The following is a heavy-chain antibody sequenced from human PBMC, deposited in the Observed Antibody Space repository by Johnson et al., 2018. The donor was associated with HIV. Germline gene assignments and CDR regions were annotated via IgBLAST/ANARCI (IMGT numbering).Heavy chain of an antibody. CDR1: GFTFDDYA. CDR3: ALSYSLDAFDI. J-gene: IGHJ3*02. Sequence: VQLVESGGGLVQPGGSLRLSCAASGFTFDDYAMHWVRQAPGKGLEWVSGISWNSGSIGYADSVKGRFTISRDNAKNSLYLQMNSLKTEDTAVYYCALSYSLDAFDIWGQGTMVTVSS. D-gene: IGHD2-21*01. V-gene: IGHV3-9*01. CDR2: ISWNSGSI.